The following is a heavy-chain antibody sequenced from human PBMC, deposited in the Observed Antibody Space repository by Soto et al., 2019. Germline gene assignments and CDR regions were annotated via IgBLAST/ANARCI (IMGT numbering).Heavy chain of an antibody. CDR1: GGSISSGDYY. J-gene: IGHJ4*02. D-gene: IGHD6-6*01. CDR3: VRDRPGPQHYFDY. V-gene: IGHV4-30-4*01. CDR2: IYYSGST. Sequence: SETLCLTCTVSGGSISSGDYYWSWIRQPPGKGLEWIGYIYYSGSTYYNPSLKSRVTISVDTSKNQFSLKLSSVTAEDTAVYYCVRDRPGPQHYFDYWGQGNMVTVSS.